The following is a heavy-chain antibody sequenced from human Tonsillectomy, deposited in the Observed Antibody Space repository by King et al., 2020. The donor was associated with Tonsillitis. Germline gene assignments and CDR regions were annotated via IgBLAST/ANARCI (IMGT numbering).Heavy chain of an antibody. CDR1: EFTFSKYT. J-gene: IGHJ6*02. CDR3: ARDDCSTTSCYGRGNNGMDV. Sequence: VQLVESGGGLVKPGGSLRLSCVASEFTFSKYTMTWVRQAPGKGLEWVSSLTSTGTYIYYAESVKGRFTISRDNTKNSLYLQMNSLRAADTAVYYCARDDCSTTSCYGRGNNGMDVWGQGTTVIFSS. CDR2: LTSTGTYI. V-gene: IGHV3-21*01. D-gene: IGHD2-2*01.